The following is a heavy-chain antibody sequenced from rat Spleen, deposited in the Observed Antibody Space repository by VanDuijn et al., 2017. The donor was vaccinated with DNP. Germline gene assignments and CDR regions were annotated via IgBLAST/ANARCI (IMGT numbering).Heavy chain of an antibody. CDR3: SRYGGYSALDA. Sequence: QVQLKESGSGLVQPSQTLSLTCTVSGFSLTDYSAHWVRQPPGKVLEWIAAISSGGSTYYNSALKSRLSISRDTSKSQVFLKMNSLQTEDTAIYYCSRYGGYSALDAWGQGTSVTVSS. D-gene: IGHD1-11*01. V-gene: IGHV2-19*01. J-gene: IGHJ4*01. CDR2: ISSGGST. CDR1: GFSLTDYS.